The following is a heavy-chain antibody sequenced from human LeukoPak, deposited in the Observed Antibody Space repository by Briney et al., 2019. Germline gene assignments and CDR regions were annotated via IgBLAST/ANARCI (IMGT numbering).Heavy chain of an antibody. CDR3: ARGTRVGLRWPGY. V-gene: IGHV1-8*01. Sequence: ASVTVSCKSSGYTFTSYDINWVRQAPGQGLEWMGWINPNSGNTGYAQKFQGRVTMTRNTSISTAYMELSSLRSEDTAVYYCARGTRVGLRWPGYWGQGTLVTVSS. CDR1: GYTFTSYD. CDR2: INPNSGNT. J-gene: IGHJ4*02. D-gene: IGHD4-23*01.